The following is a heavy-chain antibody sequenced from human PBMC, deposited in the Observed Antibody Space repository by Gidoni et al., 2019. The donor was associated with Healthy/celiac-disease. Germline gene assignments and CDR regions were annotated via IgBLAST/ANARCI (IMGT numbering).Heavy chain of an antibody. D-gene: IGHD3-10*01. J-gene: IGHJ6*02. V-gene: IGHV1-46*01. CDR2: LNPSGGST. CDR3: ARGSGSYAPLGYYGRDV. CDR1: GYTFTSSY. Sequence: VQLVQSGAEVKKPGASVKVSCKASGYTFTSSYIHWVRQSPGQGLEWMGILNPSGGSTSYAQKFQGRVTMTRDTSTSTVYMELSSLRSEDTAVYYCARGSGSYAPLGYYGRDVWGQGTTVTVSS.